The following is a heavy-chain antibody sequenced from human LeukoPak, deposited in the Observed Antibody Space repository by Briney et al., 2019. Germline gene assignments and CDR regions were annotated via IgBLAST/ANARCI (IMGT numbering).Heavy chain of an antibody. Sequence: ASVKVSCKASGYTFTSYGISWVRQAPGQGLEWMGWISAYNGNTNYAQKLQGRVTMTTDTSTSTAYMELRSLRSDDTAVYYCARDIGLMGFGVLMDVWGKGTTVTVSS. J-gene: IGHJ6*03. CDR1: GYTFTSYG. CDR2: ISAYNGNT. D-gene: IGHD3-10*01. CDR3: ARDIGLMGFGVLMDV. V-gene: IGHV1-18*01.